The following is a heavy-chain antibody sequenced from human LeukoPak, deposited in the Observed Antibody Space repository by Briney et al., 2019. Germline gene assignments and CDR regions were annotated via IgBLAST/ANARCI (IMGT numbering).Heavy chain of an antibody. Sequence: SETLSLTCTVSGGSISSYYWSWIRQPPGKGLEWIGYIHYSGSTNYNPSLKSRVTISVDTSKNQFSLKLSSVTAADTAVYYCARDYSSSWYNWFDPWGQGTLVTVSS. CDR2: IHYSGST. CDR3: ARDYSSSWYNWFDP. D-gene: IGHD6-13*01. CDR1: GGSISSYY. V-gene: IGHV4-59*12. J-gene: IGHJ5*02.